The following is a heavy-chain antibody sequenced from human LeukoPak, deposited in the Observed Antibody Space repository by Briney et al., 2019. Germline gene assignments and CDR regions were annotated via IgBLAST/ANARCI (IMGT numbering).Heavy chain of an antibody. CDR3: AKDLEQGMVLSWDY. J-gene: IGHJ4*02. Sequence: GGCLRLSCAASGFTFRSYAMSWVRQAPGKGVEWVSALSGSGVSTYYADSVKGWFTISRDNSKNTLYLQINSLRAEATALYYIAKDLEQGMVLSWDYWRQGTLVTVCS. CDR1: GFTFRSYA. CDR2: LSGSGVST. D-gene: IGHD2/OR15-2a*01. V-gene: IGHV3-23*01.